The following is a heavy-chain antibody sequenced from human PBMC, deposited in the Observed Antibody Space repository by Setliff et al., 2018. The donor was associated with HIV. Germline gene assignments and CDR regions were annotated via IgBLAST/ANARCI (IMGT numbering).Heavy chain of an antibody. Sequence: ASVKVSCKVSGYTVTELSINWVRQAPGKGPEWMGGFDPEDNKIVYAQKFQGRLTITADTSTSTVYMELSGLLSEDTAVYYCATQGVAVSVPGFFDHWGQGTLVTVSS. CDR1: GYTVTELS. V-gene: IGHV1-24*01. D-gene: IGHD6-19*01. CDR2: FDPEDNKI. J-gene: IGHJ4*02. CDR3: ATQGVAVSVPGFFDH.